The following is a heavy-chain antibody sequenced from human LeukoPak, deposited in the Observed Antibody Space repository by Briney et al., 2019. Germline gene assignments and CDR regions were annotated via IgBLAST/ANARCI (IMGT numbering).Heavy chain of an antibody. Sequence: GGSLRLSCAASGFTFSSYNMNWIRQAPGKGLEWVSAISSSSSYIYNADSVKGRFIISRDDAKNLLHLEMNSLRVEDTAVYYCAKVGTGNQYGSGDFDYWGQGTLDTVSS. CDR2: ISSSSSYI. D-gene: IGHD3-10*01. CDR3: AKVGTGNQYGSGDFDY. J-gene: IGHJ4*02. CDR1: GFTFSSYN. V-gene: IGHV3-21*01.